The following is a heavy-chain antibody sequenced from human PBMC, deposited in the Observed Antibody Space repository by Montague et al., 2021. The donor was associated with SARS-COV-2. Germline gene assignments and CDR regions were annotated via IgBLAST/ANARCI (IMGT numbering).Heavy chain of an antibody. J-gene: IGHJ4*02. CDR3: AQSLVRGAPFDY. CDR2: IYYSGST. V-gene: IGHV4-59*01. Sequence: SETLSLTCTVSGGSISSYYWSWIRQPPGKGLEWIGYIYYSGSTNYNPSLKSRVTISVDTSKNQFSLKLNSVTAADAAVYYCAQSLVRGAPFDYWGQGTLVTVSS. D-gene: IGHD3-10*01. CDR1: GGSISSYY.